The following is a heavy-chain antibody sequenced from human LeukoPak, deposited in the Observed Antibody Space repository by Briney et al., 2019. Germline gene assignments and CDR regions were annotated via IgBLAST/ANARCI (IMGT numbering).Heavy chain of an antibody. Sequence: QPGGSLRLSCAASGFTFSDYSMNWVRQAPGKGLEWISYISGSGTIYYADSVKGRFTISRDNAQRLVYLQMNSLRAEDTAVYYYARAWVAAADFWGQGTLVTVSS. J-gene: IGHJ4*02. CDR2: ISGSGTI. CDR3: ARAWVAAADF. CDR1: GFTFSDYS. V-gene: IGHV3-48*01. D-gene: IGHD6-13*01.